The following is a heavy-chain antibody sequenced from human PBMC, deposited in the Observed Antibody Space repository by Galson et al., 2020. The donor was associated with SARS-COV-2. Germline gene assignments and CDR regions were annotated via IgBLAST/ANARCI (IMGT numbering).Heavy chain of an antibody. CDR3: ARGSHSSGWYVLDY. CDR1: GGSISSSNW. V-gene: IGHV4-4*02. J-gene: IGHJ4*02. Sequence: SETLSLTCAVSGGSISSSNWWSWVRQPPGKGLEWIEEIYHSGSTNYNPSLKSRVTISVDKSKNQFSLKLSSVTAADTAVYYCARGSHSSGWYVLDYWGQGTLVTVSS. CDR2: IYHSGST. D-gene: IGHD6-19*01.